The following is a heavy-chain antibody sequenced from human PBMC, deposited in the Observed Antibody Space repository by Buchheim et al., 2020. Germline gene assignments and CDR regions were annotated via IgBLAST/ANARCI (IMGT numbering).Heavy chain of an antibody. V-gene: IGHV3-7*01. CDR2: IKQDGSEK. CDR3: ARGGLGAYCSGDTCSNWFDP. Sequence: EVQLVESGGGLVQPGGSLRLSCAASGFTFSSYWMSWVRQAPGKGLEWVANIKQDGSEKYYVDSVKGRFTISRDNAKNSLYLQMNGLRAEDTAVYYCARGGLGAYCSGDTCSNWFDPWGQGTL. D-gene: IGHD2-15*01. J-gene: IGHJ5*02. CDR1: GFTFSSYW.